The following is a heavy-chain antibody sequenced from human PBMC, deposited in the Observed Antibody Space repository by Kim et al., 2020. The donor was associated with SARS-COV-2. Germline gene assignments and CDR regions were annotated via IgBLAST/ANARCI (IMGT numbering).Heavy chain of an antibody. CDR2: ISGGALNK. V-gene: IGHV3-23*01. CDR1: GFTFDSYA. Sequence: GGSLRLSCVASGFTFDSYAMSWVRQAPGKGLEWVSVISGGALNKFYADSVRGRFTISRDHSKSTMYLQMNSLRDEDTALYYCAKMVIMDGYNYFYYYAM. J-gene: IGHJ6*01. D-gene: IGHD2-21*01. CDR3: AKMVIMDGYNYFYYYAM.